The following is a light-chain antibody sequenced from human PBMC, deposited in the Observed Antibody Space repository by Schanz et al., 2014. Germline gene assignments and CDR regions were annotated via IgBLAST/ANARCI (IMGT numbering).Light chain of an antibody. CDR1: QSVGSN. J-gene: IGKJ1*01. CDR2: GAS. CDR3: QQYGGSPSRT. Sequence: EIVMTQSPATLSVSPGERVTLSCRASQSVGSNFAWYQQKPGQAPRLLIHGASTRATGIPARFSGSGSGTEFSLTISSLQSEDFAVYYCQQYGGSPSRTFGQGTKVEIK. V-gene: IGKV3D-15*02.